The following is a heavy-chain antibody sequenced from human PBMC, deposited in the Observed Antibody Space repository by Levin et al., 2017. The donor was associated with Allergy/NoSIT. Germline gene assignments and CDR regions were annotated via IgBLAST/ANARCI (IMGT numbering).Heavy chain of an antibody. J-gene: IGHJ4*02. Sequence: GALRLSCAASGFTFNNYAMSWVRQAPGKGLEWVSAIINSGVGTYYADSVKGRFTISRDNSKNTMYLQMNSLRAEDTAVYFCAKDAIRGSDQPYYFDYWGQGTLVTASS. D-gene: IGHD6-19*01. CDR1: GFTFNNYA. CDR2: IINSGVGT. V-gene: IGHV3-23*01. CDR3: AKDAIRGSDQPYYFDY.